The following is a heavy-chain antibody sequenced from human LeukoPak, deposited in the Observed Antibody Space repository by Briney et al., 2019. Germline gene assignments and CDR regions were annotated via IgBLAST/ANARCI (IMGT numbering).Heavy chain of an antibody. CDR3: ARDKGYGDYGHYFDY. CDR1: GYTFTSYG. V-gene: IGHV1-18*01. CDR2: ISAYNGNT. Sequence: ASMKVSCKASGYTFTSYGISWVRQAPGQGLEWMGWISAYNGNTNYAQKLQGRVTMTTDTSTSTAYMELRSLRSDDTAVYYCARDKGYGDYGHYFDYWGQGTLVTVSS. J-gene: IGHJ4*02. D-gene: IGHD4-17*01.